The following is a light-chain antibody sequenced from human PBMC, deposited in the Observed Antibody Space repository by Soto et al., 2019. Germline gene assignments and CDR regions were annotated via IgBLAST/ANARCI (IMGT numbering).Light chain of an antibody. J-gene: IGLJ1*01. CDR3: GSYTSSSTYYV. V-gene: IGLV2-14*01. Sequence: QSALTQPASVSGSPGQSITISCTGTSSDVGGYNYVSWYQQHPGKAPKLMIYQVTNRPSGVSNRFSGSKSGNTASLTISGLQPEDEADYYCGSYTSSSTYYVFGTGTKGTVL. CDR2: QVT. CDR1: SSDVGGYNY.